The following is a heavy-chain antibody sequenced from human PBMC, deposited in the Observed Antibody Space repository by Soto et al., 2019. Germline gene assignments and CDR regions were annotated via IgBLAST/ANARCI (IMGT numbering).Heavy chain of an antibody. J-gene: IGHJ6*02. Sequence: PGGSLRLSXAASGFSFSRHGMHWVRQAPGKGLEWAAIISYDGRNKYYADSVKGRFTISRDNSKNTLYLEMNSLRPDDTAVYYCAKIEAAAGIPQDNYYFAVDVWGQGTTVTVSS. CDR2: ISYDGRNK. CDR3: AKIEAAAGIPQDNYYFAVDV. D-gene: IGHD6-13*01. CDR1: GFSFSRHG. V-gene: IGHV3-30*18.